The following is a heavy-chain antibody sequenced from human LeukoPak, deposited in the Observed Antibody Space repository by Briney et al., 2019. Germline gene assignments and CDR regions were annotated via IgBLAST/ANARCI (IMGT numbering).Heavy chain of an antibody. CDR3: ASLAVAGQDAFDI. CDR1: GFTFSSYA. D-gene: IGHD6-19*01. Sequence: GGSLRLSCAASGFTFSSYAMHWVRQAPGKGLEWVAVISYDGSNKYYADSVKGRFTISRDNSKHTLYLQMNSLRAEDTAVYYCASLAVAGQDAFDIWGQGTMVTVSS. V-gene: IGHV3-30-3*01. CDR2: ISYDGSNK. J-gene: IGHJ3*02.